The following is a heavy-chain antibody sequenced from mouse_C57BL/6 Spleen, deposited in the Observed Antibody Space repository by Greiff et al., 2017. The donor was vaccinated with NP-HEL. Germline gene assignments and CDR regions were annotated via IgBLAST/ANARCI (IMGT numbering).Heavy chain of an antibody. CDR3: ARETGFAY. CDR2: IDPSDSYT. D-gene: IGHD4-1*01. CDR1: GYTFTSYW. V-gene: IGHV1-69*01. Sequence: QVQLQQPGAELVMPGASVKLSCKASGYTFTSYWMHWVKQRPGQGLEWIGEIDPSDSYTNYNQKFKGKSTLTVDKSSSTADIQLSSLTSEDSAVYYCARETGFAYWGQGTLVTVSA. J-gene: IGHJ3*01.